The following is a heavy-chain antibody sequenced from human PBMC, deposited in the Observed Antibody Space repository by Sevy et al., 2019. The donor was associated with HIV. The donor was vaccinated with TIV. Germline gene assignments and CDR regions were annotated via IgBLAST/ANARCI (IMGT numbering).Heavy chain of an antibody. D-gene: IGHD2-15*01. J-gene: IGHJ4*02. CDR1: GYIFTTYC. CDR2: ISPHNGDT. Sequence: ASVKVSCEASGYIFTTYCISWVRQAPGQGLEWLGWISPHNGDTNYVQKFQGRVTMITDTSTSTAFMELRSLRADDTAVYYCARAYCSGGRCYSLAYWGQGTLVTVSS. CDR3: ARAYCSGGRCYSLAY. V-gene: IGHV1-18*01.